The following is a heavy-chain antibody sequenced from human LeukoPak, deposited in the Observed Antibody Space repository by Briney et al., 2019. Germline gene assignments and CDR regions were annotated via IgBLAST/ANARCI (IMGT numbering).Heavy chain of an antibody. CDR3: ARGRDFDWLSAFDY. V-gene: IGHV1-69*13. D-gene: IGHD3-9*01. J-gene: IGHJ4*02. CDR1: GYTFSNFD. Sequence: ASVKVSCKASGYTFSNFDINWVRQAPGQGLEWMGGIIPIFGTANYAQKFQGRVTITADESTSTAYMELSSLRSEDTAVYYCARGRDFDWLSAFDYWGQGTLVTVSS. CDR2: IIPIFGTA.